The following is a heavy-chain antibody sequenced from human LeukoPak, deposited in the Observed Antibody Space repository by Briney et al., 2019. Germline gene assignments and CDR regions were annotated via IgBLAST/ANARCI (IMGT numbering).Heavy chain of an antibody. D-gene: IGHD2-15*01. Sequence: GGSLRLSCAASGFTFSSYAMRWVRQAPGKGLEWVAVISYDGSNKYYADSVKGRFTISRDSSKNTLYLQMNSLRAEDTAVYYCARDGSVVVVAANYYYYGMDVWGQGTTVTVSS. CDR1: GFTFSSYA. V-gene: IGHV3-30-3*01. CDR2: ISYDGSNK. J-gene: IGHJ6*02. CDR3: ARDGSVVVVAANYYYYGMDV.